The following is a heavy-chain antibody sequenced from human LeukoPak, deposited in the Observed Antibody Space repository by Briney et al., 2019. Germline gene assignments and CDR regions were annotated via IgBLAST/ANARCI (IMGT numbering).Heavy chain of an antibody. CDR2: INHSGST. CDR1: GGSFSGYY. D-gene: IGHD3-16*01. CDR3: ARDPRAGEWWFDP. J-gene: IGHJ5*02. Sequence: ASETLSLTCAVYGGSFSGYYWSWIRQPPGKGLEWIGEINHSGSTNYNPSLKSRVTISVDTSKNQFSLKLSSVTAADTAVYYCARDPRAGEWWFDPWGQGTLVTVSS. V-gene: IGHV4-34*01.